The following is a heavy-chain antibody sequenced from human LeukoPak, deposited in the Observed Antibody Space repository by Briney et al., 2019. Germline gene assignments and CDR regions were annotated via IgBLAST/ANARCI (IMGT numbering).Heavy chain of an antibody. CDR2: IYYSGST. V-gene: IGHV4-59*08. D-gene: IGHD4-23*01. CDR3: ARQDYGGHLFDY. Sequence: SETLSLTCTVSGVSINSYYWSWIRQPPGKGLEWIGYIYYSGSTNYNPSLKSRVTISVDTSKNQFSLNLRSVTAADTAVFYCARQDYGGHLFDYWGQGSLVTVSS. CDR1: GVSINSYY. J-gene: IGHJ4*02.